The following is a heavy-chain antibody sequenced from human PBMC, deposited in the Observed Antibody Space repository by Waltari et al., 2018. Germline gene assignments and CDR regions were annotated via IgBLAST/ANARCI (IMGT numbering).Heavy chain of an antibody. CDR1: GVSIRDYY. CDR2: VYTTGTT. Sequence: QVQLQESGPRLVEPWETLSLTCRISGVSIRDYYWSWHPQPAGKGLEFIGRVYTTGTTDYNPSLRSRATVSVDKSKNHFSLSLTSVTAADTAIYYCARGYSDDGGEYFQHWGQGTLVSVSS. J-gene: IGHJ1*01. V-gene: IGHV4-4*07. CDR3: ARGYSDDGGEYFQH. D-gene: IGHD3-16*01.